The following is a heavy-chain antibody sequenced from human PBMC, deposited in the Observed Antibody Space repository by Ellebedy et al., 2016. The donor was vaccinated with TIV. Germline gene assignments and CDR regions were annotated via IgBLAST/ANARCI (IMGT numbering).Heavy chain of an antibody. D-gene: IGHD5-24*01. V-gene: IGHV3-30*18. Sequence: PGGSLRLSCAASGFTFSSYSMNWVRQAPGKGLEWVAVISYDGSNKYYADSVKGRFTISRDNSKNTLYLQMNSLRAEDTAVYYCAKDRGRDGYNSYAFDIWGQGTMVTVSS. CDR3: AKDRGRDGYNSYAFDI. CDR1: GFTFSSYS. J-gene: IGHJ3*02. CDR2: ISYDGSNK.